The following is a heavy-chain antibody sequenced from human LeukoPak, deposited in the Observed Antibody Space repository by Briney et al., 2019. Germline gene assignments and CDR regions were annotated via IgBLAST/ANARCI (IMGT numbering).Heavy chain of an antibody. CDR1: GGSISSYY. CDR3: ARHGWQWKVDY. Sequence: SETLSLTCTVSGGSISSYYWSWIRQPPGKGLEWIGYIYYSGSTNYNPPLKSRVTISVDTSKNQFSLKLSSVTAADTAVYYCARHGWQWKVDYWGQGTLVTVSS. V-gene: IGHV4-59*08. J-gene: IGHJ4*02. D-gene: IGHD6-19*01. CDR2: IYYSGST.